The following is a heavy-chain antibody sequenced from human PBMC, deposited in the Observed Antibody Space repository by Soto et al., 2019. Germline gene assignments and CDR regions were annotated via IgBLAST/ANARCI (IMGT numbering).Heavy chain of an antibody. D-gene: IGHD6-6*01. Sequence: SETLSLTCAVYGGSFSGYYWSWIRQPPGKGLEWIGEINHSGSTNYNPSLKSRVTISVDTSKNQFSLKLSSVTAADTAVYYCARGSGSSSRARSSFHSWGQGXLVTVSS. CDR2: INHSGST. CDR3: ARGSGSSSRARSSFHS. V-gene: IGHV4-34*01. CDR1: GGSFSGYY. J-gene: IGHJ4*02.